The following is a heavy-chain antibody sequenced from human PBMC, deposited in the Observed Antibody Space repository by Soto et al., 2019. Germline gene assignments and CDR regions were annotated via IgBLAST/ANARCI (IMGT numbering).Heavy chain of an antibody. V-gene: IGHV4-31*03. D-gene: IGHD3-22*01. CDR2: IYYSGST. CDR1: GGSISSGGYY. J-gene: IGHJ4*02. Sequence: SETLSLTCTVSGGSISSGGYYWSWIRQHPGKGLEWIGYIYYSGSTYYNPSLKSRVTISVDTSKNQFSLKLSSVTAADTAVYYCARAPPLRERLTRDDSSGYYISWGRGTLGTVSS. CDR3: ARAPPLRERLTRDDSSGYYIS.